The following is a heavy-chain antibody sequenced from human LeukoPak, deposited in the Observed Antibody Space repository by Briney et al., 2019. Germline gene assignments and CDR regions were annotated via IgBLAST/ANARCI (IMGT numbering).Heavy chain of an antibody. J-gene: IGHJ4*02. V-gene: IGHV4-39*01. D-gene: IGHD5-18*01. CDR1: GGSISSSSAY. CDR2: IYHSKNT. CDR3: VSPRGFSYGYFDY. Sequence: SETLSLTCTVSGGSISSSSAYWGWIRQPPGKGLEWIGSIYHSKNTYYNPSLKSRVTISADTSKNQFSLTLGSVSATDTAVYYCVSPRGFSYGYFDYWGQGTLVTVSS.